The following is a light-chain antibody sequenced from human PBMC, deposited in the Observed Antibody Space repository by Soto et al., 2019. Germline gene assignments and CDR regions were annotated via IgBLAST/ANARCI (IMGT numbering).Light chain of an antibody. J-gene: IGKJ2*01. CDR2: GAS. Sequence: EIALTQSPGTLSLSPGERATLSCRASQSVSSSYLAWYQQKPGQAPRLLIYGASSRANGIPDRFSGSGSGTDFTLTISRLEPEDFAVYYCQQYGSSLYTFGQGTKLEIK. CDR1: QSVSSSY. CDR3: QQYGSSLYT. V-gene: IGKV3-20*01.